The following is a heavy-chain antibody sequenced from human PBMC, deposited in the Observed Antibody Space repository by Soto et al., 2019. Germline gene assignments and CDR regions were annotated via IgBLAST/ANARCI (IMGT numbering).Heavy chain of an antibody. CDR2: INHSGST. J-gene: IGHJ5*02. Sequence: SETLSLTCAVYGGSFSGYYWSWIRQPPGKGLEWIGEINHSGSTNYNPSLKSRVTISVDTSKNQFSLKLSSVTAADTAVYYCAYRLISVYAFEPWGQGTLVTVSS. CDR3: AYRLISVYAFEP. V-gene: IGHV4-34*01. CDR1: GGSFSGYY. D-gene: IGHD2-8*01.